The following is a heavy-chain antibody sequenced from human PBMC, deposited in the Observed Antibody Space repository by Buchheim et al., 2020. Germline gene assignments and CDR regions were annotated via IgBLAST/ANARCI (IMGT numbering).Heavy chain of an antibody. D-gene: IGHD4-11*01. CDR3: ARSYSNNYYYYMDV. J-gene: IGHJ6*03. V-gene: IGHV4-61*01. CDR1: GGSVSSGLHY. CDR2: IYYSGST. Sequence: QVQLQESGPGLVKPSETLSLTCNVSGGSVSSGLHYWSWIRQPSGKGLEWIAYIYYSGSTNYNPSLKSRVTISVATSTNQFSLKLRSVTAADTAVYYCARSYSNNYYYYMDVWGKGT.